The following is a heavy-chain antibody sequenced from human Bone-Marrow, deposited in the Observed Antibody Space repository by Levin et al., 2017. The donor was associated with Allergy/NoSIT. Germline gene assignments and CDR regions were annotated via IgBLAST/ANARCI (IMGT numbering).Heavy chain of an antibody. J-gene: IGHJ4*02. CDR2: IYPGDSHT. V-gene: IGHV5-51*01. CDR3: ARRSGIYSPLDS. D-gene: IGHD3-10*01. Sequence: GESLKISCKGSGYTFPNYWIGWVRQMPGKGLEWMGIIYPGDSHTTYSPSFQGQVTISVDKSISTAYLQWSSLKASDTAMYYCARRSGIYSPLDSWGQGTLVTVSS. CDR1: GYTFPNYW.